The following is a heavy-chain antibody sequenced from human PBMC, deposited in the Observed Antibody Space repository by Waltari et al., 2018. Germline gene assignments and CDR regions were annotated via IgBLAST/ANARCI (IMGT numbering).Heavy chain of an antibody. CDR2: IYYSGST. CDR3: ARDSGTLFDY. Sequence: QVQLQESGPGLVKPSETLSLTCTVSGCSLSSYYRCWIRQPPGKGLEWIGYIYYSGSTNYNPSLKSRVTISVDTSKNQFSLKLSSVTAADTAVYYCARDSGTLFDYWGQGTLVTVSS. CDR1: GCSLSSYY. D-gene: IGHD1-1*01. V-gene: IGHV4-59*01. J-gene: IGHJ4*02.